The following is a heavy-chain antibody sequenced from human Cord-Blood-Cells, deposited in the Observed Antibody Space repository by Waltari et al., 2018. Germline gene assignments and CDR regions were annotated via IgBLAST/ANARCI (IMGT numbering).Heavy chain of an antibody. CDR3: ARPIAAEGIDAFDI. Sequence: LVESGGGVVQPGRSLRLSCAASGFTFSSYGMHWVRQAPGKGLEWVAVIWYDGSNKYYADSVKGRFTISRDNSKNTLYLQMNSLRAEDTAVYYCARPIAAEGIDAFDIWGQGTMVTVSS. V-gene: IGHV3-33*01. CDR1: GFTFSSYG. CDR2: IWYDGSNK. D-gene: IGHD6-13*01. J-gene: IGHJ3*02.